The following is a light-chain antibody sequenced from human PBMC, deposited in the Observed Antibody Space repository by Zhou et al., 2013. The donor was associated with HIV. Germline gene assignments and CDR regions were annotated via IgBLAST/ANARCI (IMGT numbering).Light chain of an antibody. CDR2: DAS. CDR3: QQYDNLPRT. J-gene: IGKJ4*01. Sequence: DIQMTQSPSSLSASVGDRVTITCRASQDITHYLAWFQQKPGKAPKLLIYDASNLETEVPSRFSGSGSGTDFTFTISSLQPEDIATYYCQQYDNLPRTFGGGTKVEIK. CDR1: QDITHY. V-gene: IGKV1-33*01.